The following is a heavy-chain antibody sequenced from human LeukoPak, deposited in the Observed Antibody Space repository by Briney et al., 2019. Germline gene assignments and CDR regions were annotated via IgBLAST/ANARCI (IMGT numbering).Heavy chain of an antibody. CDR3: AKGAVVAAAGTEYFQH. CDR2: ISYDGSNK. V-gene: IGHV3-30*18. CDR1: GFTFSNYG. Sequence: GGSLRLSCAASGFTFSNYGMHWVRQAPGEGLEWLAVISYDGSNKYYADSVRGRFTISRDNSKNTLYLQLNSLRAEDTAVYYCAKGAVVAAAGTEYFQHWGQGTLVTVSS. J-gene: IGHJ1*01. D-gene: IGHD6-13*01.